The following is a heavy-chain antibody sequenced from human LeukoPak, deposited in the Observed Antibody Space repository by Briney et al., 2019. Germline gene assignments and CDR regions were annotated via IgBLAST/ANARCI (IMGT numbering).Heavy chain of an antibody. CDR1: GGSFSGYY. V-gene: IGHV4-31*11. J-gene: IGHJ4*02. D-gene: IGHD3-22*01. Sequence: SETLSLTCAVYGGSFSGYYWSWIRQHPGKGLEWIGYIYYSGSTYYNPSLKSRVTISVDTSKNQFSLKLSSVTAADTAVYYCARSDSSGYYSTFGYWGQGTLVTVSS. CDR3: ARSDSSGYYSTFGY. CDR2: IYYSGST.